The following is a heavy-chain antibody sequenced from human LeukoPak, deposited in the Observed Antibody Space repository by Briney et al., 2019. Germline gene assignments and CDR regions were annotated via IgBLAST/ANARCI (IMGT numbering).Heavy chain of an antibody. CDR2: IYFSGSP. J-gene: IGHJ3*02. D-gene: IGHD3-16*01. CDR3: ATDPHGGDAFDI. CDR1: GGSISSNY. Sequence: SETLSLTCTVSGGSISSNYWGWIRQPPGKGLEWIGSIYFSGSPYYNPSLKSRVTMSVDTSKNQFSLKVSSVTAADTAVYYCATDPHGGDAFDIWGQGTMVTVSS. V-gene: IGHV4-39*02.